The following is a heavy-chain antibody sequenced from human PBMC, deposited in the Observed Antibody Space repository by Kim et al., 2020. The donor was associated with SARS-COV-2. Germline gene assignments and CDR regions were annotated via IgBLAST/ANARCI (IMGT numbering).Heavy chain of an antibody. D-gene: IGHD3-22*01. Sequence: GGSLRLSCAASGFTFSSYAMHWVRQAPGKGLEWVAVISYDGSNKYYADSVKGRFTISRDNSKNTLYLQMNSLRAEDTAVYYCARDPYYYDSSGYGDAFDIWGQGTMVTVSS. J-gene: IGHJ3*02. CDR3: ARDPYYYDSSGYGDAFDI. V-gene: IGHV3-30-3*01. CDR2: ISYDGSNK. CDR1: GFTFSSYA.